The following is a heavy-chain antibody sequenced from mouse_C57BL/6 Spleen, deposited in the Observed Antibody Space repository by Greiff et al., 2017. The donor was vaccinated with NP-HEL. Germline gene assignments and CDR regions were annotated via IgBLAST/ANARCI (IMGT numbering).Heavy chain of an antibody. CDR3: ARSRESAWFAY. Sequence: VQLQESGAELVMPGASVKLSCKASGYTFTSYWMHWVKQRPGQGLEWIGEIDPSDSYTNYNQKFKGKSTLTVDKSSSTAYMQLSSLTSEDSAVYYCARSRESAWFAYWGQGTLVTVSA. CDR1: GYTFTSYW. CDR2: IDPSDSYT. J-gene: IGHJ3*01. V-gene: IGHV1-69*01.